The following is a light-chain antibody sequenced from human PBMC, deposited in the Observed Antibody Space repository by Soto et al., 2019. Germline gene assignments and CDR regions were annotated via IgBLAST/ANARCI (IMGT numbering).Light chain of an antibody. J-gene: IGKJ3*01. Sequence: DIQMTQSPSSLSASIGDRVTITCRASQDISNYLAWYQQKPGKVPKLLIYVASTLQSGVPSRFSGSGSGTDFTLTISSLQPEDVATYYCQTYNNAPFTFGPGTKVDIK. CDR3: QTYNNAPFT. V-gene: IGKV1-27*01. CDR2: VAS. CDR1: QDISNY.